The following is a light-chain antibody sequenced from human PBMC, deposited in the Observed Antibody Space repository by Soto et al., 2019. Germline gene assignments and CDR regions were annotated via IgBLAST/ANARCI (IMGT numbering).Light chain of an antibody. Sequence: EVVVTQSPGTLSLSPGERATLSCRASQSVTSDYLAWYQQKPGQSPRLLMSGASRRATGVPDRFSGSGSGTDFTLTISRLEPEDFAVYYCQQYGSSPPTFGKGTKVDI. V-gene: IGKV3-20*01. CDR1: QSVTSDY. CDR2: GAS. CDR3: QQYGSSPPT. J-gene: IGKJ1*01.